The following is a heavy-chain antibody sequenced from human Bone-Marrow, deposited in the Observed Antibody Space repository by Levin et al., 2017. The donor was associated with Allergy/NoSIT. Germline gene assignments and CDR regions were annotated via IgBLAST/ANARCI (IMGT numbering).Heavy chain of an antibody. CDR3: ARRIPVGGGHIDY. CDR2: MRSSGAV. J-gene: IGHJ4*02. Sequence: PSETLSLTCTVSGDSITSYYWSWIRQPPGKGLEWIGYMRSSGAVEYNPSLKSRATMSIDTSKNQFSLRVTSVTAADTALYFCARRIPVGGGHIDYWGQGTLVTVSS. V-gene: IGHV4-59*08. CDR1: GDSITSYY. D-gene: IGHD6-19*01.